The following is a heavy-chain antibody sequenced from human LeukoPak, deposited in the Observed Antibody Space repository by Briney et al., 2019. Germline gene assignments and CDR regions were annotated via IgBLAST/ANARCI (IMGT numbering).Heavy chain of an antibody. Sequence: SVKVSCKASGGTFSSYAISWVRQAPGQGLEWMGGIIPIFGTANYAQKFQGRVTITTDESTSTAYMELSSLRSEDTAVYYCARDLAPDYYDSSGPPEDPWGQGTLVTVSS. CDR2: IIPIFGTA. V-gene: IGHV1-69*05. CDR3: ARDLAPDYYDSSGPPEDP. D-gene: IGHD3-22*01. CDR1: GGTFSSYA. J-gene: IGHJ5*02.